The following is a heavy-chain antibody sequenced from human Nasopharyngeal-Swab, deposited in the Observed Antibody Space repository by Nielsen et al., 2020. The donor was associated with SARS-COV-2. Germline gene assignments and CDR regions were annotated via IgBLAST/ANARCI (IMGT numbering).Heavy chain of an antibody. CDR2: ISRSAATI. D-gene: IGHD3-16*02. CDR3: ARNGGPLSDYYFYYAMDV. V-gene: IGHV3-48*03. J-gene: IGHJ6*02. Sequence: WIRQPPGKGLEWISFISRSAATIYYADSVEGRFTISRDNAKNALYLQLSDLRPEDTAVYYCARNGGPLSDYYFYYAMDVWGQGTSVTVSS.